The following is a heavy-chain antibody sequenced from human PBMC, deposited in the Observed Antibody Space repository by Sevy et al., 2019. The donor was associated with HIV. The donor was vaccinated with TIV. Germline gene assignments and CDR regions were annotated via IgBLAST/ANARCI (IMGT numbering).Heavy chain of an antibody. CDR2: LSCGCGKI. J-gene: IGHJ4*02. CDR3: AREGCTKPHDY. Sequence: GGSLRLSCAASGFTFNIYSMSWVRQTPGKGLEWVATLSCGCGKITHADSVKGRFTMSRDDSKNAVYLQMNNLRVEDTAIYYCAREGCTKPHDYWGQGTLVTVSS. V-gene: IGHV3-23*01. CDR1: GFTFNIYS. D-gene: IGHD2-8*01.